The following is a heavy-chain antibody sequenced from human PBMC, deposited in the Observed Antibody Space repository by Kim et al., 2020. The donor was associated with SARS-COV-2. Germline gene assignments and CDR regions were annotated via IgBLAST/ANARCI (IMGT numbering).Heavy chain of an antibody. V-gene: IGHV3-23*01. CDR1: GFTFSSYA. J-gene: IGHJ4*02. D-gene: IGHD5-12*01. CDR3: AKGSPGDIVATTRYFDY. Sequence: GGSLRLSCAASGFTFSSYAMSWVRQAPGKGLEWVSAISGSGGSTYYADSVKGRFTISRDNSKNTLYLQMNSLRAEDTAVYYCAKGSPGDIVATTRYFDYWGQGTLVTVSS. CDR2: ISGSGGST.